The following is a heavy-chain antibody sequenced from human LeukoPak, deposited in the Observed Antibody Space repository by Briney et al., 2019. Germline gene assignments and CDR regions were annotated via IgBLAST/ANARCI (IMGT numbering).Heavy chain of an antibody. V-gene: IGHV1-69*05. D-gene: IGHD3-22*01. J-gene: IGHJ4*02. CDR2: IIPIFGTA. CDR1: GFTFSSYA. Sequence: PGGSLRLSCAASGFTFSSYAISWVRQAPGQGLEWMGGIIPIFGTANYAQKFQGRVTITTDESTSTAYMELSSLRSEDTAVYYCASNTPSYYYDSSGYADYWGQGTLVTVSS. CDR3: ASNTPSYYYDSSGYADY.